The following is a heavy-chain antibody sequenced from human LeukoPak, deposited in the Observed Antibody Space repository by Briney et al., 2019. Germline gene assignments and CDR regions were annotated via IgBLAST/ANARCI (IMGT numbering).Heavy chain of an antibody. CDR2: IYPGDSDT. CDR1: GYSFTSYW. V-gene: IGHV5-51*01. Sequence: GESLKISCKGSGYSFTSYWIGWVRQMPGKGLEWMGIIYPGDSDTRYSPSFQGQVTISADKSISTAYLQWSSLKASDTAMNYCARRVRENCSGGSCYSNWFDPWGQGTLVTVSS. D-gene: IGHD2-15*01. J-gene: IGHJ5*02. CDR3: ARRVRENCSGGSCYSNWFDP.